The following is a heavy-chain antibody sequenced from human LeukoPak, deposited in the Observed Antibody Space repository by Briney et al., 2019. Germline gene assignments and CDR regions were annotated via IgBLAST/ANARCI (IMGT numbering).Heavy chain of an antibody. D-gene: IGHD1-26*01. CDR2: ISHDDSNK. CDR3: ARDSAYGMDV. Sequence: HPGGSLRLSCVASGFTFSSYGMHWVRQAPGKGLGWVAVISHDDSNKYYADSVKGRFSISRDNSKNTLYLQMNSLRAEDTAVYYCARDSAYGMDVWGQGTTVTVSS. V-gene: IGHV3-30*03. CDR1: GFTFSSYG. J-gene: IGHJ6*02.